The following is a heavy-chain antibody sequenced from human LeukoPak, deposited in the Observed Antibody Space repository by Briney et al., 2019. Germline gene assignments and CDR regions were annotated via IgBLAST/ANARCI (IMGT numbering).Heavy chain of an antibody. Sequence: SETLSLTCAVSGYSISSGYYWGWIRQPPGKGLEWIGSIYHGGSTYYNPSLKSRVTISVDTSKNQFSLKLSSVTAADTAVYYCARWDYGDYEAPSWGQGTLVTVSS. V-gene: IGHV4-38-2*01. D-gene: IGHD4-17*01. CDR3: ARWDYGDYEAPS. CDR2: IYHGGST. J-gene: IGHJ5*02. CDR1: GYSISSGYY.